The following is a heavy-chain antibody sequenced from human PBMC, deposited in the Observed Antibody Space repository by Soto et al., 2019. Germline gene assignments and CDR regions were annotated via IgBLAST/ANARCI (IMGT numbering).Heavy chain of an antibody. CDR1: GYTFTSYD. CDR2: MNPNSGNT. D-gene: IGHD3-3*02. CDR3: ARGSNSIFGVVQDAFDI. Sequence: ASVKVSCKASGYTFTSYDINWVRQAAGQGLEWMGWMNPNSGNTGYAQKFQGRVTMTRNTSISTAYMELSSLRSEDTAVYYCARGSNSIFGVVQDAFDIRGQGTMVTVSS. V-gene: IGHV1-8*02. J-gene: IGHJ3*02.